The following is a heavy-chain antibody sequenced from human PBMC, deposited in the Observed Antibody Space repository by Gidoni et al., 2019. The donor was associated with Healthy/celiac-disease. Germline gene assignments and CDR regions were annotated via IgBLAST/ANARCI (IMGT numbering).Heavy chain of an antibody. D-gene: IGHD3-22*01. CDR2: IWYDGNNK. Sequence: QVQLVESGGGVVQPGRSLRLSCAASGFPFSSYGMPWVRQAPGKGLEWVAVIWYDGNNKYYADSVKGRFSISRDNSKNTLYLQMNSLRAEDTAVYYCARDSVNYYDSSGYINWFDPWGQGTLVTVSS. V-gene: IGHV3-33*01. J-gene: IGHJ5*02. CDR3: ARDSVNYYDSSGYINWFDP. CDR1: GFPFSSYG.